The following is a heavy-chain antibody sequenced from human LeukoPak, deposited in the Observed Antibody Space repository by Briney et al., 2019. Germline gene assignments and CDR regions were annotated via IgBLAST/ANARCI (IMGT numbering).Heavy chain of an antibody. CDR1: GFTFSSYT. CDR2: ISSSSNYI. Sequence: KPGGSLRLSCAASGFTFSSYTMNWVRQAPGKGLEWVSSISSSSNYIHYADSLKGRFTISRDNANNSLYLQMNSLRAEDTAVYYCVRVPNSGYHSFFDYWGQGSLVTVSS. V-gene: IGHV3-21*01. CDR3: VRVPNSGYHSFFDY. J-gene: IGHJ4*02. D-gene: IGHD5-12*01.